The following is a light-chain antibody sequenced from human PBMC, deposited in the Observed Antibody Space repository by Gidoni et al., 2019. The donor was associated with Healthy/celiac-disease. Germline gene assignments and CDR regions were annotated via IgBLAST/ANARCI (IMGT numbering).Light chain of an antibody. CDR2: AAS. Sequence: DIQMTQSPSSLSASVGDRVTITCRARQSISSNLYWYQQKPGHAPKLLIYAASSLQSGVPSRFSGSGSGTDFTLTISSLQPEDFATYYCQQSYSTPTFGQGNKVEIK. J-gene: IGKJ1*01. V-gene: IGKV1-39*01. CDR1: QSISSN. CDR3: QQSYSTPT.